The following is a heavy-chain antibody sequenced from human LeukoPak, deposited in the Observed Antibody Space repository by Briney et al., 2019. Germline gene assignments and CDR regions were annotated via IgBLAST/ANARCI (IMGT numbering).Heavy chain of an antibody. CDR2: ISGDGGST. J-gene: IGHJ6*02. D-gene: IGHD2-15*01. Sequence: SGGSLRLSCAASGFTFDDYAMHWVRHAPGKGLEWVSLISGDGGSTYYADSVKGRFTISRDNSKNSLYLQMNSLRTEDTALYYCAKDKAIAATRYYYYYYGMDVWGQGTTVTASS. CDR1: GFTFDDYA. V-gene: IGHV3-43*02. CDR3: AKDKAIAATRYYYYYYGMDV.